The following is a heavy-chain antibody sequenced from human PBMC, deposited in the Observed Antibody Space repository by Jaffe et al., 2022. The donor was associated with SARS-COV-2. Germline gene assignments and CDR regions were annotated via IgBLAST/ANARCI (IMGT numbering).Heavy chain of an antibody. CDR3: AAAQRAYSSGESS. CDR2: INHSGST. V-gene: IGHV4-34*01. CDR1: GGSFSGYY. D-gene: IGHD6-19*01. Sequence: QVQLQQWGAGLLKPSETLSLTCAVYGGSFSGYYWSWIRQPPGKGLEWIGEINHSGSTNYNPSLKSRVTISVDTSKNQFSLKLSSVTAADTAVYYCAAAQRAYSSGESSWGQGTLVTVSS. J-gene: IGHJ4*02.